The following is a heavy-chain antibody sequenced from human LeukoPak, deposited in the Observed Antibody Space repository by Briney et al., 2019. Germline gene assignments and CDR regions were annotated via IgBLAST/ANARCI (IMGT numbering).Heavy chain of an antibody. J-gene: IGHJ4*02. Sequence: PGGSLRLSCAASGFTFSDYYMSWTRQAPGKGLEWVSYISSSGNTIYYADSVKGRFTISRDNAKNSLYLQMNSLRAEDTAVYYCARQERGYSYDYWGQGTLVTVSS. V-gene: IGHV3-11*01. CDR3: ARQERGYSYDY. CDR2: ISSSGNTI. D-gene: IGHD5-18*01. CDR1: GFTFSDYY.